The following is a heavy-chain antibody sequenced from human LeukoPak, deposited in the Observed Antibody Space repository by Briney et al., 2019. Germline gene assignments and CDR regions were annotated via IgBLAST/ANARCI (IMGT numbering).Heavy chain of an antibody. J-gene: IGHJ3*02. CDR2: INPNSGGT. D-gene: IGHD1-7*01. V-gene: IGHV1-2*02. Sequence: GASVKVSCKASGYTFTGYYMHWVRQAPGQGLEWMGWINPNSGGTNYAQKFQGRVTMTRDTSISTAYMELSSLRSEDTAVYYCARDFYNWNYDAFDIWGQGTMVTVSS. CDR1: GYTFTGYY. CDR3: ARDFYNWNYDAFDI.